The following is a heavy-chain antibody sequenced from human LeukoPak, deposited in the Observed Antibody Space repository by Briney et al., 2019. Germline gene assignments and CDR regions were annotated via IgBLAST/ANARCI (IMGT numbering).Heavy chain of an antibody. V-gene: IGHV4-59*01. Sequence: SETLSLTCTVSGGSISSYYWSWIRQPPGKGLEWIGYIYYSGSTNYNPPLKSRVTISVDTSKNQFSLKLSSVTAADTAVYYCARVGGTNYYYYGMDVWGQGTTVTVSS. D-gene: IGHD1-1*01. J-gene: IGHJ6*02. CDR2: IYYSGST. CDR3: ARVGGTNYYYYGMDV. CDR1: GGSISSYY.